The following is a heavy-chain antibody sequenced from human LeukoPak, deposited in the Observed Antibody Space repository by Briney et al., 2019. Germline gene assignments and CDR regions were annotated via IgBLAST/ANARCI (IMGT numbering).Heavy chain of an antibody. D-gene: IGHD3-22*01. J-gene: IGHJ5*02. CDR3: ARDLGQYYDTSDNWFDP. Sequence: GGSLRLSCAASGFTFSSYSMNWVRQAPGRGLEWVSRINSDGINTSYADSVKGRFTISRDNAKNTLNLQMNSLRAEDTAVYYCARDLGQYYDTSDNWFDPWGQGTLVTVSS. V-gene: IGHV3-74*01. CDR1: GFTFSSYS. CDR2: INSDGINT.